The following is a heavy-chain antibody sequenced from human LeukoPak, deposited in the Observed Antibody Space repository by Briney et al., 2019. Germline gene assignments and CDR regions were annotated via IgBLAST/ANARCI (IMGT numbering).Heavy chain of an antibody. CDR3: ARSRPTRSGWYVTYFDY. Sequence: PSETLSLTCTVSGGSISSSSYYWGWIRQPPGKGLEWIGSIYYSGSTYYNPSLKSRVTISVDTSKNQFSLKLSSVTAADTAVYYCARSRPTRSGWYVTYFDYWGQGTLVTVSS. V-gene: IGHV4-39*07. CDR1: GGSISSSSYY. CDR2: IYYSGST. J-gene: IGHJ4*02. D-gene: IGHD6-19*01.